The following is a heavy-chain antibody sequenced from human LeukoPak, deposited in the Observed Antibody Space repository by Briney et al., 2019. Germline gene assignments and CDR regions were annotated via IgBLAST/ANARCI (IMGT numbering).Heavy chain of an antibody. CDR2: IYTSGST. J-gene: IGHJ3*02. CDR3: AREPAIAVAGTDAFDI. V-gene: IGHV4-4*07. Sequence: PSETLSLTCTVSGGSISSYYWSWIRQPAGKGLEWIGRIYTSGSTNYNPSLKSRVTMSVDTSKNQFSLKLSSVTAADTAVYYCAREPAIAVAGTDAFDIWGQGTMVTVSS. CDR1: GGSISSYY. D-gene: IGHD6-19*01.